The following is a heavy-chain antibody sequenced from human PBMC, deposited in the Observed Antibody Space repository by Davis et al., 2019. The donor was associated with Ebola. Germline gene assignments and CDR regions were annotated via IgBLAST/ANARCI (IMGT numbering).Heavy chain of an antibody. Sequence: ASVKVSCKASGYTFTSYYMHWVRQAPGQGLEWMGIINPSAGSTSYAQKFQGRVTMTRDTSTSTVYMELSSLRSEDTAVYYCARAVAMVLPYNWFDPWGQGTLVTVSS. J-gene: IGHJ5*02. V-gene: IGHV1-46*01. D-gene: IGHD3-10*01. CDR1: GYTFTSYY. CDR2: INPSAGST. CDR3: ARAVAMVLPYNWFDP.